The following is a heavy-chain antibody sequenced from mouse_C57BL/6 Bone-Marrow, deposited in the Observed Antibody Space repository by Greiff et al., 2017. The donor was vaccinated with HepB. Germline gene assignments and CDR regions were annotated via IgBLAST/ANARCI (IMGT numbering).Heavy chain of an antibody. Sequence: QVQLQQSGAELMKPGASVKLSCKATGYTFTGYWIEWVKQRPGHGLEWIGEILPGSGRNNYNEKFKGKATVTADTSSNTAYMQLSSLTTEDSAIYYCARSEDYGNFYYFDYWGQGTTLTVSS. CDR3: ARSEDYGNFYYFDY. V-gene: IGHV1-9*01. J-gene: IGHJ2*01. CDR1: GYTFTGYW. CDR2: ILPGSGRN. D-gene: IGHD2-1*01.